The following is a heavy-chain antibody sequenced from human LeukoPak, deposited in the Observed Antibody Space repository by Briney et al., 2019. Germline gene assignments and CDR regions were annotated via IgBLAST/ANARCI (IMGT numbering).Heavy chain of an antibody. Sequence: PGGSLRLSCAASGFTVISNLMTWVRQSPGRGLEWLSSIYSGGATYYADSVKGRFTISRDHSSNSVSLQMTNLRVEDTAIYYCARGAYRISWPGIDYWGQGTLVTVSS. V-gene: IGHV3-53*01. CDR3: ARGAYRISWPGIDY. CDR2: IYSGGAT. CDR1: GFTVISNL. J-gene: IGHJ4*02. D-gene: IGHD3-16*02.